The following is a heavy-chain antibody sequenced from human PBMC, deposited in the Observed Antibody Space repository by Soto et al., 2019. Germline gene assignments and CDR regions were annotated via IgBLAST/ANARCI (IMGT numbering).Heavy chain of an antibody. Sequence: GASVKVSCKASGYTFTSYGISWVRQAPGQGLEWMGWISAYNGNTNYAQKIQGRVTMTTDTSTSTAYMELRSLRSDDTAVYYCARDRATRFLEWLSHYYYYGMDVWGQGTTVTVSS. V-gene: IGHV1-18*01. CDR1: GYTFTSYG. D-gene: IGHD3-3*01. CDR2: ISAYNGNT. CDR3: ARDRATRFLEWLSHYYYYGMDV. J-gene: IGHJ6*02.